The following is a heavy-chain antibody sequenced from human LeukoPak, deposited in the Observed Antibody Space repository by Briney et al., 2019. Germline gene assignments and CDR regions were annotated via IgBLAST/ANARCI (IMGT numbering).Heavy chain of an antibody. D-gene: IGHD2-21*01. CDR3: AKARLNRNYFDY. CDR2: ISGDGGNT. V-gene: IGHV3-43*02. Sequence: GGSQRLSCAASGFTFDDYAMHWVRQAPGKDLEWVSLISGDGGNTYYADSVKGRFTISRDNSKNSPYLQMNSLRTEDTALYYCAKARLNRNYFDYWGQGTLVTVSS. J-gene: IGHJ4*02. CDR1: GFTFDDYA.